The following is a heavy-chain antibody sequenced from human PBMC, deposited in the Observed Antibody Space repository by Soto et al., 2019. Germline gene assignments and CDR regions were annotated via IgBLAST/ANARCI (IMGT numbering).Heavy chain of an antibody. D-gene: IGHD3-10*01. CDR3: ARELLWFGDNNWFDP. CDR1: GGSFSGYY. CDR2: INHSGST. J-gene: IGHJ5*02. V-gene: IGHV4-34*01. Sequence: QVQLQQWGAGLLKPSETLSLTCAVYGGSFSGYYWSWIRQPPGKGLEWIGEINHSGSTNYNPSLKSRVTISVDTSKNQFSLQLSSVTAADTAVYYCARELLWFGDNNWFDPWGQGTLVTVSS.